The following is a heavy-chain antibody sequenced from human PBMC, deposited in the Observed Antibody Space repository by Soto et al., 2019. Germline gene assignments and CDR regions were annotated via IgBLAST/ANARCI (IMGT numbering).Heavy chain of an antibody. D-gene: IGHD6-19*01. CDR3: ARETVLGTDNWFDP. CDR2: LYTSGNT. J-gene: IGHJ5*02. V-gene: IGHV4-4*07. Sequence: QVQLQESGPGLVKPSETLSLTCTVSGGSFTTYYWNWIRQPAGKRLEWIGRLYTSGNTKYNPSLKSRLTMSLDTSKRQFSLKLSSVTAADTAIYYCARETVLGTDNWFDPWARESWSPSPQ. CDR1: GGSFTTYY.